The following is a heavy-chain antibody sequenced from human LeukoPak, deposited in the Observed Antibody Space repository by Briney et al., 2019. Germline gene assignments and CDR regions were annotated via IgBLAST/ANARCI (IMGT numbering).Heavy chain of an antibody. CDR1: GGSFSGYY. Sequence: AETLSLTCAVYGGSFSGYYWSWIRQPPGKGLEWIGEINHSGSTNYNPSPKSRVTISVDTSKNQFSLKLSSVTAADTAVCYSARGQNYGGNSDYWGQGTLVTVSS. CDR3: ARGQNYGGNSDY. D-gene: IGHD4-23*01. J-gene: IGHJ4*02. CDR2: INHSGST. V-gene: IGHV4-34*01.